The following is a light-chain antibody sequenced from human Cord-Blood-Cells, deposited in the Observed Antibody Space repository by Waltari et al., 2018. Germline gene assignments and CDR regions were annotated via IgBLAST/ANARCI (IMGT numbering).Light chain of an antibody. Sequence: VFTQSPATLSLSPGERATLSCRASQSVSSYLAWYQQKPGQAPRPLIYDASNRATGIPARFSGSGSGTDFTLTISSLEPEDFAVYYWQQRSNWPLTFGGGTKVEIK. CDR3: QQRSNWPLT. CDR2: DAS. V-gene: IGKV3-11*01. CDR1: QSVSSY. J-gene: IGKJ4*01.